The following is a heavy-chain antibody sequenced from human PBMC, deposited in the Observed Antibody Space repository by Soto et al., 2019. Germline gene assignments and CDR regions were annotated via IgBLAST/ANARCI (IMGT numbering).Heavy chain of an antibody. V-gene: IGHV4-59*01. Sequence: SETLSLTCNVSGGAITGYYWNWIRQPPAKGLEWIGYVYLRGSSKYNPSLKSRVTISVDMSKNQFSLRLTSVTSADTAVYYCSRERGAVASTADAFDIWAQGTMVTVSS. CDR2: VYLRGSS. D-gene: IGHD6-19*01. CDR3: SRERGAVASTADAFDI. J-gene: IGHJ3*02. CDR1: GGAITGYY.